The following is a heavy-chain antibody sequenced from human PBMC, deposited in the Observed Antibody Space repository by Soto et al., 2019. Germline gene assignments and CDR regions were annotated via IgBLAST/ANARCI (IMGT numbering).Heavy chain of an antibody. CDR3: ARHHAAMIVEGGAFDI. Sequence: SETLSLTCTVSGGSISSSSYYWGWIRQPPGKGLEWIGSIYYSGSTYYDPSLKSRVTISVDTSKNQFSLKLSSVTAADTAVYYCARHHAAMIVEGGAFDIWGQGTMVTVSS. D-gene: IGHD3-22*01. CDR2: IYYSGST. V-gene: IGHV4-39*01. J-gene: IGHJ3*02. CDR1: GGSISSSSYY.